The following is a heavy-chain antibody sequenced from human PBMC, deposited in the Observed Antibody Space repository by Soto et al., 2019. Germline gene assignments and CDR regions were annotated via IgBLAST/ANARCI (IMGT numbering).Heavy chain of an antibody. CDR3: AALKRMVAGDY. CDR1: GGSVRSDNYY. Sequence: QVQLQESGPGLVKPSETLSLTCTVSGGSVRSDNYYWSWIRQPPGKELEWIGYIYNSGSTKYNPSLESRVTIPGDTSDNQFSLNLISVTTADTAVYYCAALKRMVAGDYWGQGALVTVSS. J-gene: IGHJ4*02. V-gene: IGHV4-61*01. CDR2: IYNSGST. D-gene: IGHD2-8*01.